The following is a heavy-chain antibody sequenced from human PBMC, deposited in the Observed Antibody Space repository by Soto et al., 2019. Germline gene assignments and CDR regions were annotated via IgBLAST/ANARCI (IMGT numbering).Heavy chain of an antibody. CDR3: AKLSCTIITCYFPGWFDP. D-gene: IGHD2-21*02. CDR1: GDSISGGASF. CDR2: VYYSGSS. Sequence: PSETLSLTCTVSGDSISGGASFWSWIRQPPRKGLEWIANVYYSGSSYYNPSLKSRLTISVDTTKNQFSLQLKSMTAADTAVYYCAKLSCTIITCYFPGWFDPWGQGTLVTVFS. V-gene: IGHV4-31*03. J-gene: IGHJ5*02.